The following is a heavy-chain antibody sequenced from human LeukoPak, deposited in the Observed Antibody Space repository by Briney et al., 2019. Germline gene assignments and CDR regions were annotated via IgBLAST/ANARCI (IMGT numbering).Heavy chain of an antibody. Sequence: GGSLRLSCAASGFIFSSYGMHWVRQAPGKGLEWVAFIRYDGSNKYYADSVKGRFTISRDNSKNTLYLQMGSLRAEDMAVYYCARAGTSLYYYMDVWGKGTTVTISS. CDR2: IRYDGSNK. V-gene: IGHV3-30*02. CDR3: ARAGTSLYYYMDV. D-gene: IGHD1-7*01. J-gene: IGHJ6*03. CDR1: GFIFSSYG.